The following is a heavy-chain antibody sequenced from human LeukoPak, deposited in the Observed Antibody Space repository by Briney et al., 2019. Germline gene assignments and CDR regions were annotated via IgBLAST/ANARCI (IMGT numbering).Heavy chain of an antibody. J-gene: IGHJ4*02. Sequence: GGSLRLSCADSGFTLRSYAMNWVRQAPGKGLEWVSSIRGADDSIRYADSEKGRFTISRDNSKNTLYLQMNSLRAEDTAVYYCARAYSSGWYVSYYFDYWGQGTLVTVSS. D-gene: IGHD6-19*01. V-gene: IGHV3-23*01. CDR2: IRGADDSI. CDR3: ARAYSSGWYVSYYFDY. CDR1: GFTLRSYA.